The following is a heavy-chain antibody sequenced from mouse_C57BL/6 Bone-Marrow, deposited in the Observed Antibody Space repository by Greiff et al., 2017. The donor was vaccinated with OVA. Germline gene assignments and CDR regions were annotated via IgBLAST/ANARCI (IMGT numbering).Heavy chain of an antibody. Sequence: EVQLVESGAELVRPGASVKLSCTASGFNIKDDYMHWVKQRPEQGLEWIGWIDPENGDTEYASKFQGKATITADKSSNTAYLQLSSLTSEDTAIYYCTAVVATRPYVDYWGQGTSVTVSS. CDR1: GFNIKDDY. J-gene: IGHJ4*01. V-gene: IGHV14-4*01. D-gene: IGHD1-1*01. CDR2: IDPENGDT. CDR3: TAVVATRPYVDY.